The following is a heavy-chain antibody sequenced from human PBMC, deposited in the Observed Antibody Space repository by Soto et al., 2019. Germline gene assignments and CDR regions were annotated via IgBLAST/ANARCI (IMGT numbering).Heavy chain of an antibody. Sequence: SETLSLTCTVSGGSISSYYWNWIRQPPGKGLEWIGYIDYSGNTYYNPSLQSRVTISVDKSKNQFSLKLTSVAAADTAVYYCASRNKGYYYGMDVWGQGTTVTVSS. CDR1: GGSISSYY. J-gene: IGHJ6*02. CDR3: ASRNKGYYYGMDV. CDR2: IDYSGNT. V-gene: IGHV4-59*01.